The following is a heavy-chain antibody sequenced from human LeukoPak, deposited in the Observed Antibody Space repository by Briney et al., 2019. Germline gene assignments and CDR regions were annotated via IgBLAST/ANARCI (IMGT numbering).Heavy chain of an antibody. J-gene: IGHJ4*02. CDR2: FDPEDGET. CDR1: GYTLTELS. D-gene: IGHD2-8*01. V-gene: IGHV1-24*01. Sequence: ASVKVSCKVSGYTLTELSMHWVRQAPGKGLEWMGGFDPEDGETIYAQKFQGRVTMTEDTSTDTAYMELSSLRSEDTAVYYCAQYCTNGVCRYYFDYWGQGTLATVPS. CDR3: AQYCTNGVCRYYFDY.